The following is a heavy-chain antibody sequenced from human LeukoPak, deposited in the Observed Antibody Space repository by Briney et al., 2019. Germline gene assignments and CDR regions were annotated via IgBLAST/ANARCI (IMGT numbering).Heavy chain of an antibody. V-gene: IGHV3-23*01. J-gene: IGHJ4*02. CDR2: IIASSGST. CDR3: AKGGYDYVEIGYFDF. D-gene: IGHD5-12*01. Sequence: GGSLRLSCAASGFIFSNYAMSWVRQAPGKGLEWVSVIIASSGSTFYADSVKGRFTISRDNSKNTLYLQMNSLRDEDTAVYYCAKGGYDYVEIGYFDFWGQGTLVTVSS. CDR1: GFIFSNYA.